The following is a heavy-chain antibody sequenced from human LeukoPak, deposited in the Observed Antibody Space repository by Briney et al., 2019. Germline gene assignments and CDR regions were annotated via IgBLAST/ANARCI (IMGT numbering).Heavy chain of an antibody. V-gene: IGHV4-34*01. CDR1: GGSISSYY. CDR2: INHSGST. Sequence: SETLSLTCTVSGGSISSYYWSWVRQPPGKGLEWIGEINHSGSTNYNPSLKSRVTISVDTSKNQFSLKLSSVTAADTAVYYCARGRNYDFWSGRYYYGMDVWGQGTTVTVSS. CDR3: ARGRNYDFWSGRYYYGMDV. D-gene: IGHD3-3*01. J-gene: IGHJ6*02.